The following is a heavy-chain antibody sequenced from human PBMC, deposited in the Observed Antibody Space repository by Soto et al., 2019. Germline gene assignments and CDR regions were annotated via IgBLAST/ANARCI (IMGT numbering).Heavy chain of an antibody. Sequence: ASVKVSCKASGYTFTSYGISWVRQAPGQGLEWMGWISAYNGNTNYAQKLQGRVTMTTDTSTSTAYMELRSLRSDDTAVYYCARDRGSFWSGDYFDYWGQGTLVTVSS. CDR3: ARDRGSFWSGDYFDY. CDR1: GYTFTSYG. D-gene: IGHD3-3*01. V-gene: IGHV1-18*01. CDR2: ISAYNGNT. J-gene: IGHJ4*02.